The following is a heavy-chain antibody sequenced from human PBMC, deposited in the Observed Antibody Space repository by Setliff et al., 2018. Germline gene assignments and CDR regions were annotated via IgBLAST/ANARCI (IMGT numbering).Heavy chain of an antibody. CDR3: VNMYKGV. CDR1: GFTFGSYG. D-gene: IGHD1-20*01. V-gene: IGHV3-43D*04. CDR2: ISWNGGST. J-gene: IGHJ6*02. Sequence: PGGSLRLSCAASGFTFGSYGMHWVRQAPGKGLEWVSLISWNGGSTYYAASVKGRFTISRDNSKNSLYLQMNSLRPEDTALYYCVNMYKGVWGQGTTVTVSS.